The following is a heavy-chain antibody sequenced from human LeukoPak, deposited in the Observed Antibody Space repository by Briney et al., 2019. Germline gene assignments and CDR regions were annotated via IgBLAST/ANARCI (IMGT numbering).Heavy chain of an antibody. Sequence: GASVKVSCKASGYTFTGYYMHWVRQAPGQGLEWMGWINPNSGGTNYAQKFQGRVTMTRDTSISTAYMELSRLRSDDTALYCCARASLPAYSSSSEWFDPWGQGTLVAVSS. D-gene: IGHD6-6*01. J-gene: IGHJ5*02. CDR3: ARASLPAYSSSSEWFDP. V-gene: IGHV1-2*02. CDR2: INPNSGGT. CDR1: GYTFTGYY.